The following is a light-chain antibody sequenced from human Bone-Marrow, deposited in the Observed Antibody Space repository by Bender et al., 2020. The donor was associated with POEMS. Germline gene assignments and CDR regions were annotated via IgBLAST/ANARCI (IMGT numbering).Light chain of an antibody. Sequence: QSALTQPRSVSGSPGQSVTISCTGTSDDVGDYNYVSWYRQHPGTAPKLIIYDVSRRPSGVPDRFSGSKSGSTASLTISGLQAEDEADYYCSSYTSSSTVVFGGGTKLTVL. CDR2: DVS. CDR3: SSYTSSSTVV. CDR1: SDDVGDYNY. V-gene: IGLV2-11*01. J-gene: IGLJ2*01.